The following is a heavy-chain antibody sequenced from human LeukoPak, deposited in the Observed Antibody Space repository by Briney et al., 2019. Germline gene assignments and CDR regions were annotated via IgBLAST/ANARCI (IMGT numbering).Heavy chain of an antibody. Sequence: ASVKVSCKASGYTFTGHYIHWVRQAPGQGLEWMGWINPNSGDTSYAQKFQGTVTMTRDTSISTAYMDLSRLISDVTALYYCARDRGPQWWGSFDYWGQGTLVTVSS. CDR3: ARDRGPQWWGSFDY. V-gene: IGHV1-2*02. D-gene: IGHD3-16*01. CDR2: INPNSGDT. CDR1: GYTFTGHY. J-gene: IGHJ4*02.